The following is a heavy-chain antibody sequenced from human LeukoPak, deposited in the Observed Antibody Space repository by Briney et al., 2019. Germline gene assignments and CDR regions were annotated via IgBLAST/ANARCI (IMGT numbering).Heavy chain of an antibody. V-gene: IGHV4-34*01. CDR3: ATDSNRGILEWFQY. J-gene: IGHJ1*01. D-gene: IGHD3-3*01. CDR1: GESFSGYY. Sequence: ASETLSLTCAVYGESFSGYYWSWIRQPPGKGLEWIGEINHSGSTNYNPSLKSRVTISVDTSKNQFSLKLSSVTAADTAVYYCATDSNRGILEWFQYWGQGSLVTVSS. CDR2: INHSGST.